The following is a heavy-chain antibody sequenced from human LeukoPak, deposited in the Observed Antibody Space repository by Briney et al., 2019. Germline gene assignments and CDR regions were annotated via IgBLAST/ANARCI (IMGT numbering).Heavy chain of an antibody. J-gene: IGHJ4*02. D-gene: IGHD6-13*01. CDR1: GDSISSSNYY. CDR2: IYYTGST. V-gene: IGHV4-61*01. CDR3: ARNLIPEQLVLNF. Sequence: SETLSLTCTVSGDSISSSNYYWNWIRQPPGKGLEWIGYIYYTGSTNYNPSLKSRVTMSVDTSKNQFSLNLKSVTPEDTAVYYCARNLIPEQLVLNFWGQGTLVTVSS.